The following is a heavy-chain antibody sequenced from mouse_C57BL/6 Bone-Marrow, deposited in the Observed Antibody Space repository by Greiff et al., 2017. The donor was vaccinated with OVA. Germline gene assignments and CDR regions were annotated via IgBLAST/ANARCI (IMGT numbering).Heavy chain of an antibody. V-gene: IGHV1-63*01. CDR1: GYTFTNYW. CDR2: IYPGGGYT. J-gene: IGHJ4*01. Sequence: QVQLQQSGAELVRPGPSVKMSCTASGYTFTNYWLGWAKQRPGHGLEWIGDIYPGGGYTNYNEKFKGKATLTADKSSSTAYMQFSSLTSEDSAIYYCAREEDYAKDDWGQGTSVTVSS. CDR3: AREEDYAKDD.